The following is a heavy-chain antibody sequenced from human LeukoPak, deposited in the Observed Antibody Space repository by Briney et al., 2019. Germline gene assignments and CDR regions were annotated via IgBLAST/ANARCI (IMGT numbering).Heavy chain of an antibody. J-gene: IGHJ4*02. Sequence: KPSETLSLTCTVSGGSISSSSYYWGWIRQPPGKGLEWIGSIYYSGSTYYNPSLKSRVTISVDTSKNQFSLKLSSVTAADTAVYYCARDPPYSSSWYHIDYWGQGTLVTVSS. D-gene: IGHD6-13*01. CDR2: IYYSGST. CDR1: GGSISSSSYY. V-gene: IGHV4-39*07. CDR3: ARDPPYSSSWYHIDY.